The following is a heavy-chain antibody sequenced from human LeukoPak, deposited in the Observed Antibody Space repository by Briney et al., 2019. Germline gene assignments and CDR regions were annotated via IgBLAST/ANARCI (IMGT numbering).Heavy chain of an antibody. CDR1: GFTFSNSA. D-gene: IGHD6-13*01. V-gene: IGHV3-21*01. CDR2: IDYDSSHI. CDR3: AKGSSSWYLKTYYMDV. J-gene: IGHJ6*03. Sequence: GGSLRLSCAASGFTFSNSAMNWVRQVPGKGLEWVSSIDYDSSHIYYAASVRGRFTISRDNAENSLYLQMNSLRAEDTALYYCAKGSSSWYLKTYYMDVWGKGTTVTVSS.